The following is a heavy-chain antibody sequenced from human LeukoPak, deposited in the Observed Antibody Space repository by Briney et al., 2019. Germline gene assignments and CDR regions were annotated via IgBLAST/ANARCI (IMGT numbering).Heavy chain of an antibody. CDR2: INYSGST. D-gene: IGHD2-2*02. V-gene: IGHV4-59*01. J-gene: IGHJ3*02. CDR3: ARDVRDCSSTSCYMDHDAFDI. Sequence: SETLSLTCTVSGGSISSYYWSWIRQPPGKGLEWIGYINYSGSTNYNPSLKSRVTISVDTSKNQFSLKLSSVTAADTAVYYCARDVRDCSSTSCYMDHDAFDIWGQGTMVTVSS. CDR1: GGSISSYY.